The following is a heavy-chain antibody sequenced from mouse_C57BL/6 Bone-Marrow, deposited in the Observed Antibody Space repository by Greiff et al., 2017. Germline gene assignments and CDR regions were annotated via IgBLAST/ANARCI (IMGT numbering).Heavy chain of an antibody. D-gene: IGHD2-5*01. CDR2: INYDGSST. Sequence: EVNVVESEGGLVQPGSSMKLSCTASGFTFSDYYMAWVRQVPEKGLEWVANINYDGSSTYYLDSLKSRFIISRDNAKNILYLQMSSLKSEDTATYYCARDPIVTPYWYFDVWGTGTTVTVSS. J-gene: IGHJ1*03. CDR1: GFTFSDYY. CDR3: ARDPIVTPYWYFDV. V-gene: IGHV5-16*01.